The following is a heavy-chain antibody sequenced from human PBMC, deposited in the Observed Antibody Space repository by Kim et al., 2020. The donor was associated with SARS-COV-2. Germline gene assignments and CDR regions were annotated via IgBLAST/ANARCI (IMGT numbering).Heavy chain of an antibody. D-gene: IGHD3-10*01. CDR3: ARVHRWRFGELLYRNYYYYGMDV. J-gene: IGHJ6*02. CDR1: GYTFTSYD. CDR2: MNPNSGNT. Sequence: ASVKVSCKASGYTFTSYDINWVRQATGQGLEWMGWMNPNSGNTGYAQKFQGRVTMTRNTSISTAYMELSSLRSEDTAVYYCARVHRWRFGELLYRNYYYYGMDVWGQGTTVTVSS. V-gene: IGHV1-8*01.